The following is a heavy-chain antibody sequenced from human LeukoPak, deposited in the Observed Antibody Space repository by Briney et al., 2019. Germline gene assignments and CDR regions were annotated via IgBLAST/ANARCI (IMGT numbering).Heavy chain of an antibody. J-gene: IGHJ4*02. V-gene: IGHV3-23*01. CDR1: GFTFSSYD. CDR2: VSGSGGST. CDR3: AKDSHSGTYFDS. D-gene: IGHD1-26*01. Sequence: GGSLRLSCAASGFTFSSYDMSWVRQAPGRGLEWVSAVSGSGGSTYYADSVKGRFTISRDNSKSTLFLQMNSLRAEDTAVYYCAKDSHSGTYFDSWGRGTLVTVSS.